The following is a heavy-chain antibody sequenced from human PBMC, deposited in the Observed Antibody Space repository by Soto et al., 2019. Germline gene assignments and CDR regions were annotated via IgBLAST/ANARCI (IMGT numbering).Heavy chain of an antibody. J-gene: IGHJ5*02. CDR3: ARETTVTTVGFDP. Sequence: SQTLSLTCAISGDSVSSNSAAWNWIRPSPSRGLEWLGRTYYRSKWYNDYAVSVKSRITINPDTSKNQFSLQLNSVTPEDTAVYYCARETTVTTVGFDPWGQGTLVTVSS. V-gene: IGHV6-1*01. CDR2: TYYRSKWYN. D-gene: IGHD4-4*01. CDR1: GDSVSSNSAA.